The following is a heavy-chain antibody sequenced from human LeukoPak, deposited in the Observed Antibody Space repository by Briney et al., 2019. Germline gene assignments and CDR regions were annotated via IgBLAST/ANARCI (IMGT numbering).Heavy chain of an antibody. CDR3: AREGSDGYLFDY. D-gene: IGHD3-22*01. V-gene: IGHV6-1*01. J-gene: IGHJ4*02. CDR2: TYYRSKWYN. CDR1: GDSVSSNSAT. Sequence: SQTLSLTCLISGDSVSSNSATWDWIRQSPSRGLEWLGRTYYRSKWYNDYAVSVKSRVTINPDTSKNQFSLQLNSVTPEDTAVYYCAREGSDGYLFDYWGQGSLVIVSS.